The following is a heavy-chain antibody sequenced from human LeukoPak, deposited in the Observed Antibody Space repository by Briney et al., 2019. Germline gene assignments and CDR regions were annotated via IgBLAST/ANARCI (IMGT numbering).Heavy chain of an antibody. CDR1: GGSFSGYY. J-gene: IGHJ5*02. V-gene: IGHV4-34*01. D-gene: IGHD2-2*01. CDR3: ARGRVVPEGDWFDP. CDR2: INHSGST. Sequence: SETLSLTCAVYGGSFSGYYWSWLRQPPGKGLEGIGEINHSGSTNYNPSLKSRVTISVDTSKNQFSLKLSSVTAADTAVYYCARGRVVPEGDWFDPWGQGTLVTVSS.